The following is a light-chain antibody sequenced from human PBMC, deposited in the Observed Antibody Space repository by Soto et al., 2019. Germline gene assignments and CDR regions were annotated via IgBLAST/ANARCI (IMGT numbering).Light chain of an antibody. CDR1: SSDIGAYDY. CDR3: SSFTTTSTHV. Sequence: QSALTQPASLSGSPGQSITISCTGTSSDIGAYDYVSWFQQHPGKAPKLMISEVNNRPSGVSNRFSGSKSGNTAYLTISGLQVDDEAEYFCSSFTTTSTHVFGTGTKVTVL. J-gene: IGLJ1*01. CDR2: EVN. V-gene: IGLV2-14*01.